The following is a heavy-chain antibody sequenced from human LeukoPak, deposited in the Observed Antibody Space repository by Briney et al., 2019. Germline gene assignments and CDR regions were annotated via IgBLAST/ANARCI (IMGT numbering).Heavy chain of an antibody. Sequence: GRSLRLSCAASGFTFDDYAMHWVRQAPGKGLEWVSGISWDSGSIGYADSVKGRFTISRDNAKNSLYLQMNSLRAEDTALYYCAKDIKGGDFRSGYSSYYYYGMDVWGQGTTVTLSS. CDR2: ISWDSGSI. V-gene: IGHV3-9*01. D-gene: IGHD3-3*01. CDR3: AKDIKGGDFRSGYSSYYYYGMDV. CDR1: GFTFDDYA. J-gene: IGHJ6*02.